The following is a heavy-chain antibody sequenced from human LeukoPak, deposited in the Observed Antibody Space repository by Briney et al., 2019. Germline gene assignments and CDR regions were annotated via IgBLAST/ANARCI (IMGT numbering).Heavy chain of an antibody. Sequence: GGSLRLPCAASGFTFTTHWMTWFRQAPEKGLEWVAAITESGSEKFYVDSVKGRFTISRDNARNSLYLHMNSLRAEDTAMYYCARGDLDPWGQGTLVTVSS. CDR3: ARGDLDP. J-gene: IGHJ5*02. V-gene: IGHV3-7*03. CDR2: ITESGSEK. CDR1: GFTFTTHW.